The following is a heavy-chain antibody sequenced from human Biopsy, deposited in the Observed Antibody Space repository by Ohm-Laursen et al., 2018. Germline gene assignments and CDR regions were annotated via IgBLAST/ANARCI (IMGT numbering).Heavy chain of an antibody. D-gene: IGHD3-22*01. CDR2: SIPLFNTA. Sequence: GSSVKVSCKASGGTFTNHAVGWVRQAPGQGLEWVGSSIPLFNTANYADKFQGRVTLTADKSTITAYMELSSLRSEDTAIYYCARFPLGAYDDSGSYRAVEHWYFDLWGRGTLVTVSS. CDR3: ARFPLGAYDDSGSYRAVEHWYFDL. V-gene: IGHV1-69*06. CDR1: GGTFTNHA. J-gene: IGHJ2*01.